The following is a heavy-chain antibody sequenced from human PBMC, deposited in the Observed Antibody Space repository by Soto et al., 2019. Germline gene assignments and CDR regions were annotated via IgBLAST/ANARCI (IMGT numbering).Heavy chain of an antibody. CDR2: IWYDGSNK. CDR3: AREGSLVVVDHSGKDV. J-gene: IGHJ6*04. CDR1: GFTFSSYG. Sequence: QVQLVESGGGVVQPGRSLRLSCAASGFTFSSYGMHWVRQAPGKGLEWVAVIWYDGSNKYYADSVKGRFTISRDNSKNTLYLQMNSLRAEDTAVYYCAREGSLVVVDHSGKDVWGKGTTVTVSS. V-gene: IGHV3-33*01. D-gene: IGHD2-2*01.